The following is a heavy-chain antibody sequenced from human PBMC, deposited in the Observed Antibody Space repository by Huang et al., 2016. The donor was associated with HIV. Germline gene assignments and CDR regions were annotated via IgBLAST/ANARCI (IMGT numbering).Heavy chain of an antibody. J-gene: IGHJ6*02. V-gene: IGHV1-69*01. CDR3: ASQNTYIAAAAHYGMDV. Sequence: QVQLVQSGAEVKKPGSSVKVSCKASGGTFSRYAISWVRQAPGQGLEWMGGIIPILGTANYAQKFQGRVTITADESASTAYMELSSLRSEDTAVYYCASQNTYIAAAAHYGMDVWGQGTTVTVSS. D-gene: IGHD6-13*01. CDR1: GGTFSRYA. CDR2: IIPILGTA.